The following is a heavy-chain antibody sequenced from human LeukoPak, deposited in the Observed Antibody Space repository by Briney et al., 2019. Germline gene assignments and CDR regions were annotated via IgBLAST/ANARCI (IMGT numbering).Heavy chain of an antibody. J-gene: IGHJ4*02. CDR2: IYPGDSDT. Sequence: GESLKISCKGSGYSFTSYWIGWVRQMPGKGLGWMGIIYPGDSDTRYSPSFQGQVTISADKSISTAYLQWSSLKASDTAMYYCARHHKIAAAGYYFDYWGQGTLVTVSS. CDR1: GYSFTSYW. V-gene: IGHV5-51*01. CDR3: ARHHKIAAAGYYFDY. D-gene: IGHD6-13*01.